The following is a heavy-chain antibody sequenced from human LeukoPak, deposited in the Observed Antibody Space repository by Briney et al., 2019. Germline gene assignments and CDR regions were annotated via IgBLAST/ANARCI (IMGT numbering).Heavy chain of an antibody. Sequence: GGSLRLSCAASGFTFSSYSMNWVRQAPGKGLEWVSYISSSSSTIYYADSVKGRFTISRDNAKNSLYLQMNSLRAEDTALYYCAREANRDTVGDGFDIWGHGTMVTVSS. D-gene: IGHD4-23*01. CDR1: GFTFSSYS. V-gene: IGHV3-48*01. CDR2: ISSSSSTI. J-gene: IGHJ3*02. CDR3: AREANRDTVGDGFDI.